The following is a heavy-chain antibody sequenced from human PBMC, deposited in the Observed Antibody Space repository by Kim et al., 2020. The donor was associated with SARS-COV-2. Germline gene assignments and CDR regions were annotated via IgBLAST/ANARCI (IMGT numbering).Heavy chain of an antibody. D-gene: IGHD3-3*01. Sequence: ASVKVSCKASGYTFTSYAMHWVRQAPGQRLEWMGWINAGNGNTKYSQKFQGRVTITRDTSASTAYMELSSLRSEDTAVYYCARGGLVITIFGVVMPYYYYGMDVWGQGTTVTVSS. V-gene: IGHV1-3*01. J-gene: IGHJ6*02. CDR1: GYTFTSYA. CDR2: INAGNGNT. CDR3: ARGGLVITIFGVVMPYYYYGMDV.